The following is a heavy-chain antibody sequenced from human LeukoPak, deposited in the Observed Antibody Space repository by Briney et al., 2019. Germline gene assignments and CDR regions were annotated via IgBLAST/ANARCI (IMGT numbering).Heavy chain of an antibody. J-gene: IGHJ4*02. CDR3: ARTYSGGYSPADY. V-gene: IGHV1-69*13. D-gene: IGHD1-26*01. Sequence: ASVKVSCKASGGTFSSYAISWVRQAPGQGLEWMGGIIPIFGTANYAQKFQGRVTITADESTSTAYMELSSLRSEDTAVYYCARTYSGGYSPADYWGQGTLVTVSS. CDR2: IIPIFGTA. CDR1: GGTFSSYA.